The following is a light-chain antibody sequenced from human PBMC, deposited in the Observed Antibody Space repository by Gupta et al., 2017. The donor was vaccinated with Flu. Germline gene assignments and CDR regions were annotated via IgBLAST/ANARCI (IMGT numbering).Light chain of an antibody. CDR2: GAS. CDR3: QHRSNWPLT. CDR1: ESVSSH. V-gene: IGKV3-11*01. Sequence: EIALTQFPATLPMSQGEGATLSCRASESVSSHLVWFQHKPGQAPRLLIYGASNRATGIPPRFSGSGSGTDFTLSISSLEPEDFAVYYCQHRSNWPLTFGGGTKVEIK. J-gene: IGKJ4*01.